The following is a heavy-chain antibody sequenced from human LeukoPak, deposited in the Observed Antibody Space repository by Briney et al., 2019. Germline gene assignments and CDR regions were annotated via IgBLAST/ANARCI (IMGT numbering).Heavy chain of an antibody. V-gene: IGHV1-2*02. Sequence: ASVKVSCKASGYTFTGYYMHWVRQAPGQGLEWMGWINPNSGGTNYAQKFQGRVTMTRDTSISTAYMELSRLRSDDTAVYYRARDGPVPGTADAFDIWGQGTMVTVSS. D-gene: IGHD1-1*01. CDR3: ARDGPVPGTADAFDI. CDR2: INPNSGGT. J-gene: IGHJ3*02. CDR1: GYTFTGYY.